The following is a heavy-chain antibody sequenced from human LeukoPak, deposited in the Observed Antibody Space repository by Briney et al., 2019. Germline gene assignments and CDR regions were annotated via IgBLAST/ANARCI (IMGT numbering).Heavy chain of an antibody. CDR1: GFTFSSYG. V-gene: IGHV3-30*19. J-gene: IGHJ4*02. Sequence: PGGSLRLSCAASGFTFSSYGMHWVRQAPGKGLEWVAVISYDGSNKYYADSVKGRFTISRDNSKNTLYLQMNSLRAEDTAVYYCARGLAVAGTPLDYWGQGTLVTVSS. D-gene: IGHD6-19*01. CDR2: ISYDGSNK. CDR3: ARGLAVAGTPLDY.